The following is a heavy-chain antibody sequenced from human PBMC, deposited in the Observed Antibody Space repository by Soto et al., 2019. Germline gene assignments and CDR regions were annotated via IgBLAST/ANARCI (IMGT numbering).Heavy chain of an antibody. CDR2: IIPIFGTA. J-gene: IGHJ6*02. CDR1: GGTFSSYA. Sequence: SVKVSCKASGGTFSSYAISWVRQAPGQGLEWMGGIIPIFGTANYAQKFQGRVTITADESTSTAYMELSSLRSEDTAVYYCARDLVAAAGYYYYGMDVWGQGTTVTVSS. D-gene: IGHD6-13*01. V-gene: IGHV1-69*13. CDR3: ARDLVAAAGYYYYGMDV.